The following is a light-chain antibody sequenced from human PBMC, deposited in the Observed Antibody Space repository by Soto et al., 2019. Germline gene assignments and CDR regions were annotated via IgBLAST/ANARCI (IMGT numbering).Light chain of an antibody. CDR2: KAS. Sequence: DIQMTQSPSSLSASVGDRVTITCRASQTICSWLAWYQQKPGKAPKLLIYKASTLKSGVPSRFSGSGSGTEFTLTISRLQPDDFATYYGQHYNSYSEAFGQGTKVDIK. J-gene: IGKJ1*01. CDR1: QTICSW. V-gene: IGKV1-5*03. CDR3: QHYNSYSEA.